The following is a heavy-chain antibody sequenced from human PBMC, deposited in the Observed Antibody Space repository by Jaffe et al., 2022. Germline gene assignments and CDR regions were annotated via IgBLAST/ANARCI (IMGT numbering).Heavy chain of an antibody. CDR1: GYTFTSYG. J-gene: IGHJ4*02. D-gene: IGHD3-10*01. V-gene: IGHV1-18*01. Sequence: QVQLVQSGAEVKKPGASVKVSCKASGYTFTSYGISWVRQAPGQGLEWMGWISAYNGNTNYAQKLQGRVTMTTDTSTSTAYMELRSLRSDDTAVYYCARARRVAVQGVIITRYFDYWGQGTLVTVSS. CDR3: ARARRVAVQGVIITRYFDY. CDR2: ISAYNGNT.